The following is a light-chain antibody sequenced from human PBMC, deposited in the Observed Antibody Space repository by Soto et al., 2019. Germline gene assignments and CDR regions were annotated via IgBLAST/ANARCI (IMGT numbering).Light chain of an antibody. CDR3: AAWDDSLSGLYV. CDR2: RNS. CDR1: ASTIGRNY. V-gene: IGLV1-47*01. J-gene: IGLJ1*01. Sequence: SVLTQSPSASGTPGQRVTISCSGSASTIGRNYVYWYQQLPGTAPKLLIYRNSQRPSGVPDRFSGSKSGTSASLAISGLRSEDEADYYCAAWDDSLSGLYVFGAGTKVTVL.